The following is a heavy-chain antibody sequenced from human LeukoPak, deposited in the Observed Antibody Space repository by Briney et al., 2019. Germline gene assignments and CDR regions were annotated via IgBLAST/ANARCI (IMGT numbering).Heavy chain of an antibody. Sequence: ASVNVSCKASGYTFTSYGISWVRQAPGQGLEWMGWISAYNGNTNYAQKLQGRVTMTTDTSTSTAYMELRSLRPDDTAVYYCARISSVVVPAASYFDYWGQGTLVTVSS. CDR1: GYTFTSYG. V-gene: IGHV1-18*01. CDR3: ARISSVVVPAASYFDY. J-gene: IGHJ4*02. CDR2: ISAYNGNT. D-gene: IGHD2-2*01.